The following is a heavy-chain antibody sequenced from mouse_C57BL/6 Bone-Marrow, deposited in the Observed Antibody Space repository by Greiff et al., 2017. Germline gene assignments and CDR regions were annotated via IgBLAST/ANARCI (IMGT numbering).Heavy chain of an antibody. CDR1: GFNIKDDY. CDR3: TTWDGYY. Sequence: EVMLVESGAELVRPGASVKLSCTASGFNIKDDYMHWVKQRPEQGLEWIGWIDPENGDTEYASKFQGKATITADTSSNTAYLQLSSLTSEDTAVYYCTTWDGYYWGQGTTLTVSS. V-gene: IGHV14-4*01. D-gene: IGHD2-3*01. J-gene: IGHJ2*01. CDR2: IDPENGDT.